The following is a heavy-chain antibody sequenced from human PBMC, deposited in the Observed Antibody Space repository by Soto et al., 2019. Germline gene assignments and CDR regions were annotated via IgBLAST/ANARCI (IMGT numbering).Heavy chain of an antibody. J-gene: IGHJ2*01. CDR2: IHTGDSDT. V-gene: IGHV5-51*01. CDR3: AAFFGDFGWYFDL. Sequence: GESLKISCKGSGYNFTNYWLGWVRQMPGKGLDYMGIIHTGDSDTRYSPSFQGQVTISADKSTSTAYLHWSSLKASDTAMYYCAAFFGDFGWYFDLWGRGTLVTVSS. D-gene: IGHD4-17*01. CDR1: GYNFTNYW.